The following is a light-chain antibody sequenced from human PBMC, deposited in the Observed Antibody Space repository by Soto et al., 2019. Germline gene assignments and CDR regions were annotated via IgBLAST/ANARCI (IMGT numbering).Light chain of an antibody. V-gene: IGKV3-20*01. CDR1: QSVSSY. Sequence: EIVLTQSPATLSLSPGERGTLSCRASQSVSSYLAWYQQKPGQAPRLLIYDASSRATGIPARFSGSGSGTDFTLTISRLEPEDFAVYYCQQYDSSWTFGQGTKVDIK. CDR2: DAS. J-gene: IGKJ1*01. CDR3: QQYDSSWT.